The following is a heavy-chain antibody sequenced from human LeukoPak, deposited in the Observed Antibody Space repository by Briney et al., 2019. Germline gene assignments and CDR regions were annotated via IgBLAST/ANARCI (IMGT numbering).Heavy chain of an antibody. CDR2: INPSGGST. D-gene: IGHD1-26*01. CDR1: GYTFTSYY. Sequence: ASVKVSCKASGYTFTSYYMHWVRQAPGQGLEWMGIINPSGGSTSYAQKFQGRVTMTRDTSTSTVYMELSSLRSEDTAVYYCARDPVGATLYYYYGMDVWGQGTTVTVFS. J-gene: IGHJ6*02. CDR3: ARDPVGATLYYYYGMDV. V-gene: IGHV1-46*01.